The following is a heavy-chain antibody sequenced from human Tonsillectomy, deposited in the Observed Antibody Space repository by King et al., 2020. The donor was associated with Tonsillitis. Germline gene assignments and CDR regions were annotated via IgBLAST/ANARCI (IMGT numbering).Heavy chain of an antibody. D-gene: IGHD2-21*02. CDR1: GFTFTSYA. CDR3: VRARFVVTAYPDAFDI. J-gene: IGHJ3*02. V-gene: IGHV3-64*01. CDR2: ISSNGGST. Sequence: VQLVESGGGLVKPGGSLRLSCTVSGFTFTSYALHWVRQAPGKGLEYVSGISSNGGSTYYANSVKGRFIISRDNSKNTLSLQMGSLRVEDMAVYYCVRARFVVTAYPDAFDIWGQGTMVTVSS.